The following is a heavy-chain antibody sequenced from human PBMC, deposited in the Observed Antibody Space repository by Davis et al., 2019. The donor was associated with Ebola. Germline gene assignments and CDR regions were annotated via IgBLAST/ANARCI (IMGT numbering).Heavy chain of an antibody. J-gene: IGHJ3*01. CDR2: INTNTGNP. V-gene: IGHV7-4-1*02. CDR1: DYTFNHFG. Sequence: ASVKVSCKAPDYTFNHFGIGWVRQAPGQGLEWMGWINTNTGNPRYAKGFTGRFVFSLDTSVSTAYLQISSLKTEDTAVYYCATLPDVWGQGTMVTVSS. CDR3: ATLPDV.